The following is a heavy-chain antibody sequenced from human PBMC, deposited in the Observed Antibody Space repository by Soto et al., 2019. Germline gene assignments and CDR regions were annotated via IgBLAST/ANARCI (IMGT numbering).Heavy chain of an antibody. V-gene: IGHV3-23*01. CDR1: GITLSSYA. Sequence: PGGSLRLSCAVSGITLSSYAMSWVRQAPGKGLEWVSTVSGSGTNRNYADSVKGRFTVSRDNSENKLYLQMISLRAEDTAIYYCAKAPHTSGWHYSDYWGQGSLVTVSS. CDR2: VSGSGTNR. D-gene: IGHD6-19*01. J-gene: IGHJ4*02. CDR3: AKAPHTSGWHYSDY.